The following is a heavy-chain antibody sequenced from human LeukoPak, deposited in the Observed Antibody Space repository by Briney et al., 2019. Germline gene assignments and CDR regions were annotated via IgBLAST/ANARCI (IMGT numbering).Heavy chain of an antibody. D-gene: IGHD3-22*01. J-gene: IGHJ5*01. CDR3: ARNSSGDDHQRRYKWFDS. CDR1: GDSLSSVTHY. V-gene: IGHV4-39*07. Sequence: PSETLSLTCSVSGDSLSSVTHYWGWIRKSPGKGLEWLGSIYYSGSTHYNPSLKSRITLSVDTSRNQFSLQLRSVTAADTAVYYCARNSSGDDHQRRYKWFDSWGQGILVTVSS. CDR2: IYYSGST.